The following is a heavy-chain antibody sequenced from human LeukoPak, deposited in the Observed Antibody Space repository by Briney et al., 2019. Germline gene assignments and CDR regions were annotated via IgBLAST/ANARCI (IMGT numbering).Heavy chain of an antibody. CDR1: GFTFSSYG. CDR3: ARCSGATCYPTYYFDH. J-gene: IGHJ4*02. CDR2: IWYDGSDK. D-gene: IGHD2-15*01. Sequence: GGSLRLSCAASGFTFSSYGMHWVRQAPGKGLEWVAVIWYDGSDKYYADSVKGRFTISRDNSKNTLFLQMNSLRAEDTAVYYCARCSGATCYPTYYFDHWGQGTLVTVSS. V-gene: IGHV3-33*01.